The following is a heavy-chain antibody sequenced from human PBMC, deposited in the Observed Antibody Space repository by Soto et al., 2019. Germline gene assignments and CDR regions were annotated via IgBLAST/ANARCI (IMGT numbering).Heavy chain of an antibody. V-gene: IGHV5-51*01. J-gene: IGHJ4*02. CDR2: IYPGDSDI. D-gene: IGHD3-22*01. CDR3: VRQRALDSSGHYSDF. Sequence: PGESLKISCKGSGYSFTSYWIGWVRQMPGKGLEWMGIIYPGDSDIRYSPSFQGQVIISADRSISTAYLQWTSLKASDTAMYYCVRQRALDSSGHYSDFWGQGTQVTVSS. CDR1: GYSFTSYW.